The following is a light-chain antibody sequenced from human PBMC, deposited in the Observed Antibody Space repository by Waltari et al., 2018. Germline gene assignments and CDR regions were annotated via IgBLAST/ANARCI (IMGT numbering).Light chain of an antibody. J-gene: IGLJ1*01. Sequence: QSALTQPASVSGSPGQSITISCTGTSSDVGGYNYVSWYQQHPGKAPKLMIYEVSNRPSGVSNRISGPKSGNAASLTISGLQAEDEADYYCSSYTSSSTPFYVFGTGTKVTVL. CDR2: EVS. CDR1: SSDVGGYNY. CDR3: SSYTSSSTPFYV. V-gene: IGLV2-14*01.